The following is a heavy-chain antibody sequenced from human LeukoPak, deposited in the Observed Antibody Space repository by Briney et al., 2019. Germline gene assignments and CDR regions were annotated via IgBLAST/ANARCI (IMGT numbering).Heavy chain of an antibody. CDR1: GGSLSTYY. CDR3: ARGDYGDSDY. CDR2: IYDGGQIYDTGSA. Sequence: SETLSLTCTVSGGSLSTYYWAWIRQPPGKGLEWIGYIYDGGQIYDTGSATYNPSLTSRVTMSIDTSKNQFSLKVRSVTAADTAVYYCARGDYGDSDYWGQGTLVTVSS. D-gene: IGHD4-17*01. J-gene: IGHJ4*02. V-gene: IGHV4-59*01.